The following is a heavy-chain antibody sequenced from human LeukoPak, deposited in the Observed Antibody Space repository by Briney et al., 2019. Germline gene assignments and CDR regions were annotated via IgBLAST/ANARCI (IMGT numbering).Heavy chain of an antibody. CDR2: FDSAGST. CDR3: ARFLGGTVFDH. V-gene: IGHV3-53*01. CDR1: GFTVSSNY. J-gene: IGHJ4*02. Sequence: GGSLRLSCAASGFTVSSNYMSWVRPAPGKGLEWVSVFDSAGSTYYADSVKGRFTISRDNSKHTLSLQINSLRVEDTAVYYCARFLGGTVFDHWGQGTLVTVSS. D-gene: IGHD1-26*01.